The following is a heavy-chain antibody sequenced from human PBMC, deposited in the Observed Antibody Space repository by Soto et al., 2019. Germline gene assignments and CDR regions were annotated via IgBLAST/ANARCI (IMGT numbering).Heavy chain of an antibody. CDR3: ASGWSHSFDI. CDR1: GDSISSNY. V-gene: IGHV4-59*01. D-gene: IGHD6-19*01. CDR2: IFYSGST. J-gene: IGHJ3*02. Sequence: SETLSLTCTVSGDSISSNYWSWIRQPPGKGLEWIGFIFYSGSTNYNPSLKSRVTISLDTSKNQFSLKLSSVTAADTAVYYCASGWSHSFDIWGEGKMVTVSS.